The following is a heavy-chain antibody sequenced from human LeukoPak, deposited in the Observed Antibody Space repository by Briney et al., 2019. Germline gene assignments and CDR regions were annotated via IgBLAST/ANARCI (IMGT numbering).Heavy chain of an antibody. D-gene: IGHD3-3*01. V-gene: IGHV4-61*02. Sequence: SQTLSLTCTVSGGSISSGSYYWSWIRQPAGKGLEWIGRIYTSGSTNYNPSLKSRVTISVDTSKNQFSLKLSSVTAADTAVYYCAREVLEWLLLNEYYFDYWGQGTLVTVSS. CDR3: AREVLEWLLLNEYYFDY. CDR1: GGSISSGSYY. J-gene: IGHJ4*02. CDR2: IYTSGST.